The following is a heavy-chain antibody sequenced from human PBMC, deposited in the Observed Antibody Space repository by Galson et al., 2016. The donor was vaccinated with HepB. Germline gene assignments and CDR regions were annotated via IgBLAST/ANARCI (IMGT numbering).Heavy chain of an antibody. CDR3: AKTIRGVPTDAFDI. CDR1: GFTFSNYA. J-gene: IGHJ3*02. Sequence: SLRLSCAASGFTFSNYAMSWVRQAPGKRLEWVSSVSGNGGTTYYADSVKGRFTISRDNSKNTLYLQMNSLRVEDTAVYYCAKTIRGVPTDAFDIWGQGTMVTVSS. CDR2: VSGNGGTT. D-gene: IGHD3-10*01. V-gene: IGHV3-23*01.